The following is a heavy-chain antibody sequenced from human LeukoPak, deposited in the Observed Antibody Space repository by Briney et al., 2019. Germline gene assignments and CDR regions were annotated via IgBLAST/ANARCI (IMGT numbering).Heavy chain of an antibody. Sequence: PGGSLRLSCAASGFTFSSYSMNWVRQAPGKGLEWVSSISSSSSYIYYADSVKGRFTISRDNAKNSLYLQMNSLRAEDTAVYYCARDDYYGSGSPYYYYYYMDVWGKGTTVTVSS. CDR2: ISSSSSYI. D-gene: IGHD3-10*01. J-gene: IGHJ6*03. CDR1: GFTFSSYS. V-gene: IGHV3-21*01. CDR3: ARDDYYGSGSPYYYYYYMDV.